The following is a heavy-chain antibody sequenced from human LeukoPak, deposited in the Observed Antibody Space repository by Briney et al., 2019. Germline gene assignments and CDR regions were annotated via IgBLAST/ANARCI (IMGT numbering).Heavy chain of an antibody. V-gene: IGHV4-59*11. CDR1: GGSISSHY. CDR3: ARVGYYYDSSGYYRWFDP. D-gene: IGHD3-22*01. Sequence: SETLSLTCTVSGGSISSHYWSWIRQPPGKGLEWIGYIYYSGSTNYNPSLKSRVTISVDTSKNQFSLKLSSVTAADTVVYYCARVGYYYDSSGYYRWFDPWGQGTLVTVSS. J-gene: IGHJ5*02. CDR2: IYYSGST.